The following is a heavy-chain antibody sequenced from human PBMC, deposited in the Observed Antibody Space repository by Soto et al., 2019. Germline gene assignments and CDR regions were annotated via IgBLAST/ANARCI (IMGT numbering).Heavy chain of an antibody. D-gene: IGHD2-15*01. V-gene: IGHV3-23*01. CDR3: AKNPGYCSGGSCYDSYMDV. Sequence: GGSLRLSCAASGFTFSSYAMSWVRQAPGKGLEWVSAISGSGGSTYYADSVKGRFTISRDNSKNTLYLQMNSLRAEDTAVYYCAKNPGYCSGGSCYDSYMDVWGKGTTVTVSS. CDR2: ISGSGGST. J-gene: IGHJ6*03. CDR1: GFTFSSYA.